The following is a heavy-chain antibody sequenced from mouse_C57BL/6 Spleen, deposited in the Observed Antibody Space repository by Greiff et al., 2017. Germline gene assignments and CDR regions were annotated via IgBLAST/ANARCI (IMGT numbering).Heavy chain of an antibody. D-gene: IGHD2-2*01. V-gene: IGHV1-9*01. J-gene: IGHJ3*01. CDR1: GYTFTGYW. Sequence: VQLQQSGAELMKPGASVKLSCKASGYTFTGYWIEWVKQRPGHGLEWIGAILPGSGSTNYTEKFKGKATFTADTSSNTAYMQLSSLTTEDSAIYYCARVGLFAYWGQGTMVTVSA. CDR2: ILPGSGST. CDR3: ARVGLFAY.